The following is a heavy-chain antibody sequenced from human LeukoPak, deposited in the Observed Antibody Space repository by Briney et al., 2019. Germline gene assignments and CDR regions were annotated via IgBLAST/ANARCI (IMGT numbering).Heavy chain of an antibody. CDR1: GDRVSSNSAA. V-gene: IGHV6-1*01. J-gene: IGHJ4*02. D-gene: IGHD3-22*01. CDR2: TYYRSKWYT. CDR3: ARGSSRIYYYDSSGYSHAFDY. Sequence: SQTLSLARAISGDRVSSNSAAWNWVRQSPSRGLEWLGRTYYRSKWYTDYAESVKSRITINPDTSKNQFSLQVDSVTPEDTAVYYCARGSSRIYYYDSSGYSHAFDYWGQGILVTVSS.